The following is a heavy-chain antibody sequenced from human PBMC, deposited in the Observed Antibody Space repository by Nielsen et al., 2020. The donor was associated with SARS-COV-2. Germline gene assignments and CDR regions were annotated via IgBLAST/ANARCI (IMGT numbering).Heavy chain of an antibody. Sequence: GESLKISCVASGFSLSETWMSWVRQVPGKGLEWVADIKSDGSQQQYVDSVKGRFTISRDNAKNSLYLQMNSLRAEDTALYYWASGAAGMNYYYGMDVWGQGTTVTVSS. CDR1: GFSLSETW. CDR2: IKSDGSQQ. J-gene: IGHJ6*02. D-gene: IGHD6-13*01. V-gene: IGHV3-7*03. CDR3: ASGAAGMNYYYGMDV.